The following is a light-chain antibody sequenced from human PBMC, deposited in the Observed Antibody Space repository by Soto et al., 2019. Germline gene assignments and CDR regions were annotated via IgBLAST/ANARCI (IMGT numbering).Light chain of an antibody. CDR3: SSYGGGVI. CDR1: SSNIGTYYL. J-gene: IGLJ2*01. CDR2: EAD. V-gene: IGLV2-23*01. Sequence: QSALPQPASVSGSPGQSITVSCTGTSSNIGTYYLVSWYQHHPGKAPKLIIYEADKRPSGVSNRFSGSQSGNTASLTISGLQPEDEADYYCSSYGGGVIFGGGTKLTVL.